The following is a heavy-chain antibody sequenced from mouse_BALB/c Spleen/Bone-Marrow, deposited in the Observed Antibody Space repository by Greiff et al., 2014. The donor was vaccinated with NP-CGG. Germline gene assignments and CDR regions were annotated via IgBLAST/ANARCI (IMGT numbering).Heavy chain of an antibody. J-gene: IGHJ4*01. D-gene: IGHD1-3*01. CDR1: GFNIKDSY. V-gene: IGHV14-3*02. CDR3: SSYKSKNSMDY. CDR2: IDPANGNS. Sequence: EVQLQQSGAELVKPGASVKLSCTASGFNIKDSYIHWVKQSPEQGLEWIGRIDPANGNSKYDPKFQGEATITTNTSSNTAYLQLSGLTSEDNSANYCSSYKSKNSMDYWGQGTSVTVSS.